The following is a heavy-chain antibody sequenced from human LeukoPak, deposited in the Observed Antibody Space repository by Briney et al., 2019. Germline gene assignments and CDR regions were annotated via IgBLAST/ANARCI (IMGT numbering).Heavy chain of an antibody. Sequence: SETLSLTCAVSGGSISSSNWWSWVRQPPGKGLEWIGEIYHSGSTNYNPSLKSRVTISVDKSKNQFSLKLSSVTAADTAVYYCARGFDFWSGYMGGNWFDPWGQGTLVTVSS. CDR3: ARGFDFWSGYMGGNWFDP. V-gene: IGHV4-4*02. CDR2: IYHSGST. J-gene: IGHJ5*02. CDR1: GGSISSSNW. D-gene: IGHD3-3*01.